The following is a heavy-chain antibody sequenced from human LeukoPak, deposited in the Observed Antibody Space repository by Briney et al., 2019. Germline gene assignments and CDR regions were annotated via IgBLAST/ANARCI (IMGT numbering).Heavy chain of an antibody. V-gene: IGHV4-38-2*02. CDR2: IYHSGST. Sequence: SETLSLTCTVSGYSISSGYYWGWIRQPPGKGLEWIGSIYHSGSTYYNPSLKSRVTISVDTSKNQFSLKLSSVTAADTAVYYCAREGVAGTGLDYWGQGTLVTVSS. CDR1: GYSISSGYY. J-gene: IGHJ4*02. CDR3: AREGVAGTGLDY. D-gene: IGHD6-13*01.